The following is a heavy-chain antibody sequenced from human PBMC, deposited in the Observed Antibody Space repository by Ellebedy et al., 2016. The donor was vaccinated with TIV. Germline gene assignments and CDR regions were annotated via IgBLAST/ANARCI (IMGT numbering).Heavy chain of an antibody. CDR3: VRDLTNYGSSSY. V-gene: IGHV1-2*02. CDR1: GYTFIGYY. J-gene: IGHJ4*02. D-gene: IGHD3-22*01. Sequence: AASVKVSCKASGYTFIGYYMHWVRQAPGQGLEWMGWINPNSGDTAYAQNLQGRVTVTGDTSISTAYMELSRLISDDTAVYYCVRDLTNYGSSSYWGQGTLVTVSS. CDR2: INPNSGDT.